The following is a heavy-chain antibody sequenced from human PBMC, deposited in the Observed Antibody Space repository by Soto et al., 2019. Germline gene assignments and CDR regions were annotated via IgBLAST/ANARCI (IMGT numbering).Heavy chain of an antibody. J-gene: IGHJ4*02. CDR1: GFTFNEYY. D-gene: IGHD1-1*01. CDR2: SSNSGTFA. V-gene: IGHV3-11*06. CDR3: ARSGDNYNLLDY. Sequence: LRLSCAASGFTFNEYYMSWIRQAPGKGLEWISYSSNSGTFARYADSVKGRFSISRDNAKNSLYLQINSLRGDDTAIYYCARSGDNYNLLDYWGQGTPVTVSS.